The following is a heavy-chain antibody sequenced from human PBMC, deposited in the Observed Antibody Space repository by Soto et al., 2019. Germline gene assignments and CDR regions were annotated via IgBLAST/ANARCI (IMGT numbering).Heavy chain of an antibody. V-gene: IGHV4-39*07. CDR2: IYYDGNT. CDR3: ARHDNMTLGSQYLDS. D-gene: IGHD1-1*01. J-gene: IGHJ4*02. CDR1: GDSISSNSHY. Sequence: SETLSLTCTVSGDSISSNSHYWGWIRQPPGKGLESIANIYYDGNTYYNPSLKSRATLSVDKSRNQFSLQLTSVTAADTALYFCARHDNMTLGSQYLDSWGPGTLVTVSS.